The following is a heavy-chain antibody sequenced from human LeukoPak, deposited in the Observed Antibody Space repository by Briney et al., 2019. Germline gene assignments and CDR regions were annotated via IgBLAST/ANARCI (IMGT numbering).Heavy chain of an antibody. CDR3: VRHGIASTSPATGDAFDI. V-gene: IGHV4-39*01. CDR1: GGSIRSTSYY. J-gene: IGHJ3*02. CDR2: VYYSGDT. D-gene: IGHD1-1*01. Sequence: SETLALTCTVSGGSIRSTSYYWGWIRQPPGKGLEWIGTVYYSGDTYYPPSLKSRVSISADTSKNQFSLKLNSVTAADAAIYYCVRHGIASTSPATGDAFDIWGQGTMITVSS.